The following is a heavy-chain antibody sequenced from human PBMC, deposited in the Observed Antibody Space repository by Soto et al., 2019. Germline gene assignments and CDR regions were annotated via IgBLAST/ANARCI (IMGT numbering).Heavy chain of an antibody. J-gene: IGHJ4*02. CDR2: IIPIFGTA. Sequence: QVQLVQSGAEVKKPGSSVKVSCKASGGTFSSYAISWVRQAPGQGLEWMGGIIPIFGTATYAQKFQGRVTITADESTSTAYMELSSLRSEDTAVYYCASGGLQLWLRTARFDYWGQGTLVTVSS. V-gene: IGHV1-69*01. CDR1: GGTFSSYA. D-gene: IGHD5-18*01. CDR3: ASGGLQLWLRTARFDY.